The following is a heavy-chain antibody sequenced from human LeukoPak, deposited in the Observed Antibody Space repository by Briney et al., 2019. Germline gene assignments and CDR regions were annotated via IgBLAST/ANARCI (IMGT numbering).Heavy chain of an antibody. J-gene: IGHJ4*02. V-gene: IGHV4-59*12. CDR1: GGSINSYY. CDR3: AREGGPYRPLDY. CDR2: IYYSGST. Sequence: SETLSLTCTVSGGSINSYYWRWLRQPPGKGLEWVGFIYYSGSTHYKSSLQSRVTISVDTSIHQSSLRLSSVPAADTAVYYCAREGGPYRPLDYSGQGTLVTVAS.